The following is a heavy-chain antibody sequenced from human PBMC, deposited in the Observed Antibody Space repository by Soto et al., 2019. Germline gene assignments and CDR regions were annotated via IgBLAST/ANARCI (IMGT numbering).Heavy chain of an antibody. CDR2: IFSNDEK. Sequence: HVTLKESGPVLVKPTETLTLTCTVSGFSLSNGKVGVSWIRQPPGKALEWLAHIFSNDEKSYRTSLKSRLTISEDTSKSQVVLTMTNVDPVDTATYYCARILFDRSVAGGYFYMDVWGKGTTVTVSS. CDR3: ARILFDRSVAGGYFYMDV. CDR1: GFSLSNGKVG. J-gene: IGHJ6*03. D-gene: IGHD6-19*01. V-gene: IGHV2-26*01.